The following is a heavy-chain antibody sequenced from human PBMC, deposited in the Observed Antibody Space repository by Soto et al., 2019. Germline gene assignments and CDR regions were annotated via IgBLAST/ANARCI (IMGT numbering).Heavy chain of an antibody. J-gene: IGHJ4*02. CDR3: ARGVRYYDSSGYSLYYFDY. V-gene: IGHV1-3*01. Sequence: ASVKVSCKASGYTFTSYAMHWVRQAPGQRLEWMGWINAGNGNTKYSQRFQGRVTITRDTSASTAYMELSSLRSEDTAVYYCARGVRYYDSSGYSLYYFDYWGQGTLVTVSS. CDR1: GYTFTSYA. CDR2: INAGNGNT. D-gene: IGHD3-22*01.